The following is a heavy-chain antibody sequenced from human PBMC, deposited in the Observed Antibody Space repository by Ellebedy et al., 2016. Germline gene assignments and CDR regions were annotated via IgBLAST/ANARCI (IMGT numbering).Heavy chain of an antibody. CDR3: AREWCSGGGCYLDR. CDR1: GFTFSSHW. CDR2: ISTDGSST. Sequence: GGSLRLXXAVSGFTFSSHWMHWVRQAPGKGLVWVSRISTDGSSTNYADSVKGRFTISRDNAKNSLFMQMNSLRVEDTALYYCAREWCSGGGCYLDRWGQGTLVTVSS. V-gene: IGHV3-74*01. D-gene: IGHD2-15*01. J-gene: IGHJ5*02.